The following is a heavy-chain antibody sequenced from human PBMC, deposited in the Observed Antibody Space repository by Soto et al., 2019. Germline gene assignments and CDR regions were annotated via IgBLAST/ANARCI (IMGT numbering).Heavy chain of an antibody. CDR3: ATDPGAGYYHYGMEV. CDR1: GFTFSSYG. CDR2: ISYDGSNK. V-gene: IGHV3-30*03. J-gene: IGHJ6*02. Sequence: PGGSLRLSCAASGFTFSSYGLPWVRQAPGKGLEWVAVISYDGSNKYYADSVKGRFTISRDNYKNTLYLQMNSLRAEDTAVYYCATDPGAGYYHYGMEVWGQGTTVTVSS. D-gene: IGHD6-19*01.